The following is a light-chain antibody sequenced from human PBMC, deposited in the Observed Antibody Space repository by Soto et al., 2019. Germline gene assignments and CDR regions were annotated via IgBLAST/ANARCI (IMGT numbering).Light chain of an antibody. J-gene: IGKJ5*01. CDR2: GAS. CDR3: EQYDKWPPIT. V-gene: IGKV3D-7*01. CDR1: QSISSSY. Sequence: EVVLTQSPATLSLFPGEGATLSCRVSQSISSSYLSWYQQRPGQAPRLLIYGASTRAAGVPARFSGSGSGTEFTLTISSVQSEDFAVYYCEQYDKWPPITFGQGTRLEIK.